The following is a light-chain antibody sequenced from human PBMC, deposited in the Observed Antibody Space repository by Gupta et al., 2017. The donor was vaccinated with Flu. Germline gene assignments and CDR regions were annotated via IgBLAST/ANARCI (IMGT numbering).Light chain of an antibody. CDR3: SSYAGNDNYV. V-gene: IGLV2-8*01. CDR2: EVT. CDR1: SSDVGGYQL. Sequence: QSALTQPPSASGSPGQSVPIPCTGTSSDVGGYQLVSWYQHHPGKAPKLIIYEVTKRPSGVPDRFSGSKSVSTASLTVSGLQAEDEADYCCSSYAGNDNYVFGTGTKVTVL. J-gene: IGLJ1*01.